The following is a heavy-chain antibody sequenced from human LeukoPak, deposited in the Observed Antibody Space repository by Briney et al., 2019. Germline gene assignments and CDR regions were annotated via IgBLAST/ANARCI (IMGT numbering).Heavy chain of an antibody. D-gene: IGHD3-3*01. CDR2: IKHDGSEK. Sequence: GGSLRLSCAASGFIFTGYFMSWVRQAPGKGLEWVASIKHDGSEKYYVDSVRGRFTVSRDNTKNLLYLQMSSLRAEDTAVYYCATDRGWRTSGYYLYYFEYWGQGTLVTFSS. CDR3: ATDRGWRTSGYYLYYFEY. J-gene: IGHJ4*02. CDR1: GFIFTGYF. V-gene: IGHV3-7*01.